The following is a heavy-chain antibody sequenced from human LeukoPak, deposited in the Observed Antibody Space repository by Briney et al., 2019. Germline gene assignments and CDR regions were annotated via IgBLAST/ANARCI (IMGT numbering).Heavy chain of an antibody. CDR1: CGSISRYY. D-gene: IGHD2-2*01. CDR3: ARCIVVVPAAGACFDP. CDR2: IYYSGST. J-gene: IGHJ5*02. V-gene: IGHV4-59*01. Sequence: PSETLSLTCTVSCGSISRYYWSWIRQPPGKGREWIGYIYYSGSTNYNPSLKSRVTISVDTSKNQFSLKLSSVTAADPAVYYCARCIVVVPAAGACFDPWGQGTLVTVSS.